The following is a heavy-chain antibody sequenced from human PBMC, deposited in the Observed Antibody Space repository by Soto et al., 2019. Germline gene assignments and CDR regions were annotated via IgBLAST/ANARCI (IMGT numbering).Heavy chain of an antibody. D-gene: IGHD2-15*01. Sequence: EVQLLESGGGLVQPGGSLRLSCAASGFTFSSQTMRWVRQAPGKGLEWVSVISSSGSTSYTDSVEGRFTISKDSSKNTLYLQLNSLRGEDTAVYYCAKGARDVDSWGQGTLVTVSS. CDR3: AKGARDVDS. V-gene: IGHV3-23*01. J-gene: IGHJ4*02. CDR2: ISSSGST. CDR1: GFTFSSQT.